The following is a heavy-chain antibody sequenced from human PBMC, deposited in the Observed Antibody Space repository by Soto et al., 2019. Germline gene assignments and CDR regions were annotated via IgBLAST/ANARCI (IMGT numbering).Heavy chain of an antibody. Sequence: KPSETLSLTCTVSGGSVSSGSYYWSWIRQPPGKGLEWIGYIYYSGSTNYNPSLKSRVTISVDTSKNQFSLKLSSVTAADTAVYYCARLTYYYDSSGYPLDYWGQGTLVTVSS. V-gene: IGHV4-61*01. CDR1: GGSVSSGSYY. J-gene: IGHJ4*02. CDR2: IYYSGST. CDR3: ARLTYYYDSSGYPLDY. D-gene: IGHD3-22*01.